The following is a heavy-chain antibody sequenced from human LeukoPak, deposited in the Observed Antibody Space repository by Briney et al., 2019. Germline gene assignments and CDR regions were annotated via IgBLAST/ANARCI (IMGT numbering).Heavy chain of an antibody. J-gene: IGHJ3*02. CDR3: AKLYGSGINAFDI. Sequence: GGSLRLSCAASGFTFDDYAMHWVRQAPGKGLEWVSGISWNSGSIGYADSVKGRFTISRDNSKNTLYLQMNSLRAEDTAVYYCAKLYGSGINAFDIWGQGTMATVSS. D-gene: IGHD3-10*01. V-gene: IGHV3-9*01. CDR2: ISWNSGSI. CDR1: GFTFDDYA.